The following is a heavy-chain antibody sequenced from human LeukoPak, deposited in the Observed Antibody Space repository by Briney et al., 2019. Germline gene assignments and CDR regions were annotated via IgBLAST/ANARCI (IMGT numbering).Heavy chain of an antibody. Sequence: PSETLSLTCILSGDSISSSNYYWGWLRQPPGKGPEWIGSIYYSGTTYHNPSLKSRATISVDTSRNQFSQKVSSVPDADTAVFFCARQRQYDYYMDVWGKGTTVTVSS. V-gene: IGHV4-39*01. CDR2: IYYSGTT. J-gene: IGHJ6*03. CDR1: GDSISSSNYY. D-gene: IGHD2/OR15-2a*01. CDR3: ARQRQYDYYMDV.